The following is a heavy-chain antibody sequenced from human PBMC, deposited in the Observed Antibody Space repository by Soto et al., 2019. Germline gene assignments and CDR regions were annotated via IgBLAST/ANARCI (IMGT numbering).Heavy chain of an antibody. CDR2: IYYSGST. D-gene: IGHD5-12*01. V-gene: IGHV4-31*03. Sequence: SETLSLTCTVSGGSISSGGYYWTWIRQHPGKGLEWIGYIYYSGSTYYNPSLKSRLTISVDTSKDQFSLKLISVTAADTAVYYCAREKWGGYDPGYGTAVWGQGTTVTVSS. CDR3: AREKWGGYDPGYGTAV. CDR1: GGSISSGGYY. J-gene: IGHJ6*02.